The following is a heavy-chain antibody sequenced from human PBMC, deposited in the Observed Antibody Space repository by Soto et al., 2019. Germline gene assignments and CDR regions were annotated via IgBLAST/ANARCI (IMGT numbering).Heavy chain of an antibody. V-gene: IGHV4-31*03. CDR3: ARGNYYDSSGYSGDIDY. J-gene: IGHJ4*02. CDR2: IYYSGST. CDR1: GGSISSGGYY. Sequence: QVQLQEPGPGLVKPSQTLSLTCTVSGGSISSGGYYWSWIRQHPGKGLEWIGYIYYSGSTYYNPSLKSRVTISVDTSKNQFSLKLSSVTAADTAVYYCARGNYYDSSGYSGDIDYWGQGTLVTVSS. D-gene: IGHD3-22*01.